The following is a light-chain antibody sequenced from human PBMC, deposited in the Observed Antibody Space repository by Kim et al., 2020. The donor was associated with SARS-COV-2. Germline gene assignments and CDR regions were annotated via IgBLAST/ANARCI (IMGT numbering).Light chain of an antibody. Sequence: DIVMTQSPDSLAVSLGERATINCKSSQSVLYSSNNKNYLALYQQKPGQPPKLLIYWASTRESGVPDRFSGSGSGTDFTLTISSLQAEDVAVYYCQHYYSPPLTFGGGTKVDIK. CDR3: QHYYSPPLT. CDR2: WAS. V-gene: IGKV4-1*01. CDR1: QSVLYSSNNKNY. J-gene: IGKJ4*01.